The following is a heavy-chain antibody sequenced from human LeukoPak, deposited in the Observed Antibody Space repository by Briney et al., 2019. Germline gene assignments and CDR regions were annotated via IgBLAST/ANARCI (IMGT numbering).Heavy chain of an antibody. V-gene: IGHV3-11*05. CDR1: GFTFSVYY. CDR3: ARDFSSRYDILTGTPDY. J-gene: IGHJ4*02. CDR2: ISISSSYT. Sequence: GGSLRLSCAVSGFTFSVYYMSWIRPAPGKGLEWVSYISISSSYTNYADSVKGRFTISRDNAKNSLSLQMNSLRAEDTAVYYCARDFSSRYDILTGTPDYWGQGTLVTVSS. D-gene: IGHD3-9*01.